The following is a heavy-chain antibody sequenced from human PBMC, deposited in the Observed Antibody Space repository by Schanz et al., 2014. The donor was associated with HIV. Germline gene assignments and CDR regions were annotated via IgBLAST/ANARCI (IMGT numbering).Heavy chain of an antibody. CDR1: GYSFTTYG. J-gene: IGHJ4*02. V-gene: IGHV1-18*01. CDR3: ARFSIFGVIIRPLDY. CDR2: VSGHKGTT. D-gene: IGHD3-3*01. Sequence: QVQLVQSGAEVKKPGASVRVSCKASGYSFTTYGITWVRQAPGQGLEWMGWVSGHKGTTNYAQNLQDRVTMTTDTSTTTAFMELRSLRSDDTAVYYCARFSIFGVIIRPLDYWGQGTLVTVSS.